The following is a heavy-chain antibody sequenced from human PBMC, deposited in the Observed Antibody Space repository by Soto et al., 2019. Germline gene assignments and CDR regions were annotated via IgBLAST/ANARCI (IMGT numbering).Heavy chain of an antibody. V-gene: IGHV3-74*01. CDR2: VNTDGSRT. D-gene: IGHD5-18*01. CDR3: ARAKGDNYGLFDS. Sequence: GGSLRLSCAASGFTFSSYWMHWVRQAPGKGLVWVSRVNTDGSRTNYADSVKGRFTMSRDGARNTVYLQMNSLRAEDTAVYYCARAKGDNYGLFDSWGQGILVTVSS. CDR1: GFTFSSYW. J-gene: IGHJ4*02.